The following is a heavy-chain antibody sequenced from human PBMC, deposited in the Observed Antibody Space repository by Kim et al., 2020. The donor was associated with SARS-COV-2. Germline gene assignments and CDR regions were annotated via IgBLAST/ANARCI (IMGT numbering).Heavy chain of an antibody. CDR2: IYYSGST. CDR1: GGSISSSSYY. CDR3: ARTNRVYYYYGMDV. Sequence: SETLSLTCTVSGGSISSSSYYWGWIRQPPGKGLEWIGSIYYSGSTYYNPSLKSRVTISVDTSKNQFSLKLSSVTAADTAVYYCARTNRVYYYYGMDVWGQGTTLTVSS. V-gene: IGHV4-39*01. J-gene: IGHJ6*02. D-gene: IGHD2-8*01.